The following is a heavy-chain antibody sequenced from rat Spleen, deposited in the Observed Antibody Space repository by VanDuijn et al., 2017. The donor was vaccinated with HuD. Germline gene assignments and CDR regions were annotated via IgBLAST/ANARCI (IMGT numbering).Heavy chain of an antibody. V-gene: IGHV5-25*01. CDR1: GFTYSNYV. CDR2: ISTDGGNT. CDR3: ARRGSYVHLWFAY. J-gene: IGHJ3*01. Sequence: EVQLVESGGVLVQPGRSLKLSCAASGFTYSNYVMAWVRQVPTKGLEWVASISTDGGNTYYRDSVKGRFTISRDNAKSTLYLQMDSLRSEDTATYYCARRGSYVHLWFAYWGQGTLVTVSS. D-gene: IGHD1-2*01.